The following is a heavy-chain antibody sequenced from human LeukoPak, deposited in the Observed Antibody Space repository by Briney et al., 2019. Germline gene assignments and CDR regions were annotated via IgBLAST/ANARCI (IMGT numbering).Heavy chain of an antibody. CDR2: ISGSGGST. Sequence: GGSLRLSCAVSGFTFTNYWMSWVRQAPGKGLEWVSAISGSGGSTYYADSVKGRFTISRDNSKNTLYLQMNSLRAEDTAVYYCANGGPGSKVFGAFDIWGQGTMVTVSS. J-gene: IGHJ3*02. D-gene: IGHD3-16*01. V-gene: IGHV3-23*01. CDR1: GFTFTNYW. CDR3: ANGGPGSKVFGAFDI.